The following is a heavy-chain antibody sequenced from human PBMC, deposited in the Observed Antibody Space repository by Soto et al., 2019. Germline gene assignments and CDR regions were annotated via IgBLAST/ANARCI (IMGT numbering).Heavy chain of an antibody. CDR3: ARVTLGYSSSYYFDF. J-gene: IGHJ4*02. V-gene: IGHV4-61*01. Sequence: SETLSLTCTVSGGSVSSGSFYWSWIRQPPGKGLEWIGFIYNNRSFNYNPSLKSRVTISVDTSKHQFSLKLSSVTAADTAVYYCARVTLGYSSSYYFDFWGQGAMVTVYS. D-gene: IGHD6-6*01. CDR2: IYNNRSF. CDR1: GGSVSSGSFY.